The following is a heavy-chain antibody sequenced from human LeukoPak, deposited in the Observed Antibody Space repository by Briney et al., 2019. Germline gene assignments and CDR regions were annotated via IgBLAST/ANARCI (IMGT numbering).Heavy chain of an antibody. CDR3: AGDPDGYKFFDY. V-gene: IGHV4-39*07. J-gene: IGHJ4*02. CDR1: GDSISSGRNY. CDR2: IYSSGNT. Sequence: SETLSLTCSVSGDSISSGRNYWGWIRQSPGKGLEWIASIYSSGNTHSNPSLKSRVSISVDTSKNQVSLKLYSVTAADTAVYFCAGDPDGYKFFDYWGRGRPVTVSS. D-gene: IGHD5-24*01.